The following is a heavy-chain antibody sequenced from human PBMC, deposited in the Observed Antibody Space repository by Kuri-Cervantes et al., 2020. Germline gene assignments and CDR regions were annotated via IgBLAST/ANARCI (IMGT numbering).Heavy chain of an antibody. CDR1: GFTFDDYT. CDR2: ISWDGGST. Sequence: GESLKISCAASGFTFDDYTMHWVRQAPGKGLEWVSLISWDGGSTYYADSVKGRFTISRDNSKNSLYLQMNSLRPEDTAVYYCAKPHFRQLGSGYYFDYWGQGSLVTVSS. CDR3: AKPHFRQLGSGYYFDY. V-gene: IGHV3-43*01. D-gene: IGHD1-1*01. J-gene: IGHJ4*02.